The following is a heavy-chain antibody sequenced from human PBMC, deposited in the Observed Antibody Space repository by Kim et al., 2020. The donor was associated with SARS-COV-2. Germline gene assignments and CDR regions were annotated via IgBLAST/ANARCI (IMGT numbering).Heavy chain of an antibody. J-gene: IGHJ4*02. Sequence: SETLSLTCTVSGYSISSGYYWGWIRQPPGKGLEWIGSIYHSGSTYYNPSLKSRVTISVDTSKNQFSLKLSSVTAADTAVYYCAREMGGSSWYGLSPFDYWGQGTLVTVSS. CDR1: GYSISSGYY. V-gene: IGHV4-38-2*02. CDR2: IYHSGST. CDR3: AREMGGSSWYGLSPFDY. D-gene: IGHD6-13*01.